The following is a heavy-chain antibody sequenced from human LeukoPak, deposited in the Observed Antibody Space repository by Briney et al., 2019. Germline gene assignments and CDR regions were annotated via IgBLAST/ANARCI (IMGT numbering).Heavy chain of an antibody. D-gene: IGHD1-26*01. J-gene: IGHJ4*02. V-gene: IGHV1-3*01. CDR3: ARVSRSYYVLDY. Sequence: KFQGRLTITRDTSATTAYMELSSLRSEDTAVYYCARVSRSYYVLDYWGQGTLVTVSS.